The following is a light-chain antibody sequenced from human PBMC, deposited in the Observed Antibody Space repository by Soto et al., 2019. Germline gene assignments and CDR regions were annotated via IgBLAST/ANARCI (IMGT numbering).Light chain of an antibody. CDR3: QQRRT. J-gene: IGKJ1*01. V-gene: IGKV1-5*01. Sequence: DIQMTQSPSTLSASVGDRVTITCRASQSISSLLAWYQQKPGKAPKLLIYDASSLESGVPSRFSGSGSGTEFTLTISSLQPDDFATYYCQQRRTFGQGTKVDIK. CDR2: DAS. CDR1: QSISSL.